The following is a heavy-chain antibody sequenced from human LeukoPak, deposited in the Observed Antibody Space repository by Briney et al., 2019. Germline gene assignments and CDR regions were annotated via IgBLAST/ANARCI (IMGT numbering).Heavy chain of an antibody. CDR2: ISYDGSNK. D-gene: IGHD6-13*01. J-gene: IGHJ1*01. Sequence: GGSLRLSCAASGFTFSSYAMHWVRQAPGKGLEWVAVISYDGSNKYYADSVKGRFTISRDNSKNTLYLQMNSLRAEDTAVYYCAKYSGSWSGYFQHWGQGTLVTVSS. CDR1: GFTFSSYA. V-gene: IGHV3-30-3*02. CDR3: AKYSGSWSGYFQH.